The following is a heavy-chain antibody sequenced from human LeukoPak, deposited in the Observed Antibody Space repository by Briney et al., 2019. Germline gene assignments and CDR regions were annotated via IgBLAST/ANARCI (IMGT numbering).Heavy chain of an antibody. J-gene: IGHJ4*02. CDR1: GFTFSSYA. D-gene: IGHD3-10*01. Sequence: GGSLRLSCAASGFTFSSYAMSWVRQAPGKGLEWVSAISGSGGSTYYADFVKGRFTISRDNSKNTLYLQMNSLRAEDTAVYYCAKDQTVRGVPEDYWGQGTLVTVSS. V-gene: IGHV3-23*01. CDR3: AKDQTVRGVPEDY. CDR2: ISGSGGST.